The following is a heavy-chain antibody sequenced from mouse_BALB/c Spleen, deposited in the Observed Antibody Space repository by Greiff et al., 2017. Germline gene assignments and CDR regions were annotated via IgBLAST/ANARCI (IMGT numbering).Heavy chain of an antibody. D-gene: IGHD2-3*01. Sequence: VQLQQSGPGLVQPSQSLSITCTVSGFSLTSYGVHWVRQSPGKGLEWLGVLWSGGSTDYNAAFISRLSISKDNSKSQVFFKMNSLQANDTAIYYCVRNDGYYYAMDYWGQGTSVTVSS. V-gene: IGHV2-2*02. CDR2: LWSGGST. J-gene: IGHJ4*01. CDR3: VRNDGYYYAMDY. CDR1: GFSLTSYG.